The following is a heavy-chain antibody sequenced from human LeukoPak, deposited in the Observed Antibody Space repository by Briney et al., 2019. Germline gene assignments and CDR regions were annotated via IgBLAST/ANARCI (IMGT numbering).Heavy chain of an antibody. CDR3: AREDYDFWSGYNWFDP. V-gene: IGHV3-48*03. CDR1: GFTFSSYE. Sequence: PGGSLRLSCAASGFTFSSYEMNWVRQAPGKGLEWVSYISSSGSTIYYADSVKGRFTISRDNAKNSLYLQMNSLRAEDTAVYYCAREDYDFWSGYNWFDPWGQGTQVTVSS. D-gene: IGHD3-3*01. CDR2: ISSSGSTI. J-gene: IGHJ5*02.